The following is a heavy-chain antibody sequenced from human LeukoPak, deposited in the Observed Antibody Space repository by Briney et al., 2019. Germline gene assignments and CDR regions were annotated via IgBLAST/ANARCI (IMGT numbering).Heavy chain of an antibody. Sequence: PGGSLRLSCAASGFTFSDYYMSWIRQAPGKGLEWVAVIWYDGSNKYYADSVKGRFTISRDNSKNTLYLQMNSLRAEDTAVYYCARDHSQQLVWYFDYWGQGTLVTVSS. J-gene: IGHJ4*02. CDR3: ARDHSQQLVWYFDY. D-gene: IGHD6-13*01. V-gene: IGHV3-33*08. CDR1: GFTFSDYY. CDR2: IWYDGSNK.